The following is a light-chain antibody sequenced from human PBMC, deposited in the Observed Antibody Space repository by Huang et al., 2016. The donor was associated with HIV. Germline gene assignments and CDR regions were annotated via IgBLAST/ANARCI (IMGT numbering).Light chain of an antibody. CDR1: QSVSGAY. CDR2: DAS. V-gene: IGKV3-20*01. CDR3: HHYGTSSWT. Sequence: EIVLTQSPGILSLSPGKRATLSCRASQSVSGAYLAWYQQKPGQAPRLLIYDASNRATGIPDRFSGSGSGTDFTLTISRLEPEDFAVYFCHHYGTSSWTFGQGTKVDVK. J-gene: IGKJ1*01.